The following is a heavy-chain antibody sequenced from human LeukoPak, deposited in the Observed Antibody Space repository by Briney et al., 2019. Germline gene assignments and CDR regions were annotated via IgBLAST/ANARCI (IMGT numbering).Heavy chain of an antibody. CDR2: INPSGGST. Sequence: GASVKVSCKASGYTFTTYYMHWVRQAPGQGLEWMGIINPSGGSTSYAQKFQGRVTMTRDMSTSTVYMELSSLRSEDTAVYYCASGSSYDSSGRGFDYWGQGTLVTVSS. CDR1: GYTFTTYY. CDR3: ASGSSYDSSGRGFDY. D-gene: IGHD3-22*01. V-gene: IGHV1-46*01. J-gene: IGHJ4*02.